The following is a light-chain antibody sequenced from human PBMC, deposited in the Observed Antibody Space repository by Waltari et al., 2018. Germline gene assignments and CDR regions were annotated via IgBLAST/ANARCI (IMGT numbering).Light chain of an antibody. Sequence: QMTQSPSSLSASVGDRVTITCRASQTIDYLSWYQQKPGEAPQLLIYETSTLQSGVPTRFSGSKFGTTFILTISSLQPEDFATYFCQPNYDTPRTFGQGTKVDIK. CDR1: QTIDY. V-gene: IGKV1-39*01. CDR2: ETS. J-gene: IGKJ2*02. CDR3: QPNYDTPRT.